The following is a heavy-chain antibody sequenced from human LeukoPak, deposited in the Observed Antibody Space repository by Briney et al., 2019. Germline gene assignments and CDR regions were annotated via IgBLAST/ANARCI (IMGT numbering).Heavy chain of an antibody. V-gene: IGHV3-7*01. CDR3: ARQRYSDY. CDR2: IKEDGSEN. Sequence: GGSLRLSCAASGFTFSRYWMTWVRQAPGKGLEWVANIKEDGSENSYVESVKGRFTISRDNAKNSLYLQLYSLRAEDTVVYFCARQRYSDYWGQGTLVTVSS. CDR1: GFTFSRYW. D-gene: IGHD1-1*01. J-gene: IGHJ4*02.